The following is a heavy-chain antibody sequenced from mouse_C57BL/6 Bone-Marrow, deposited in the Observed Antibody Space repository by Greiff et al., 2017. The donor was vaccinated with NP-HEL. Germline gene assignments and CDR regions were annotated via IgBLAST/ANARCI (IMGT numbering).Heavy chain of an antibody. Sequence: QVQLQQPGAELVRPGSSVKLSCKASGYTFTSYWMDWVKQRPGQGLEWIGNIYPSDSETHYNQKFKDKATLTVDKSSSTAYMQLSSLTSEDSAVYYCAREGITTVVATYYYAMDYWGQGTSVTVSS. CDR2: IYPSDSET. J-gene: IGHJ4*01. V-gene: IGHV1-61*01. D-gene: IGHD1-1*01. CDR3: AREGITTVVATYYYAMDY. CDR1: GYTFTSYW.